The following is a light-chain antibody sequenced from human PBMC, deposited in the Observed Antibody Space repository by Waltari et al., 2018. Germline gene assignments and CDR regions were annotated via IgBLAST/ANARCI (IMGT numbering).Light chain of an antibody. V-gene: IGLV1-44*01. Sequence: QSVLTQPPSASGTPGQRVTISCSGSNSNVGSKTVTWFQHVPGTAPKPLMENKCPRPAGGPGRFSGSKSGTSASLAISGLQSADEAEYYCAAWDDILDGYVFGPGTKVTVL. CDR1: NSNVGSKT. CDR3: AAWDDILDGYV. J-gene: IGLJ1*01. CDR2: NKC.